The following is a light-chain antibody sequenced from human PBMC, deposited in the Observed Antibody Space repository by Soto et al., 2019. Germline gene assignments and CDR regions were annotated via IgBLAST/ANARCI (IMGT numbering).Light chain of an antibody. CDR1: QSVSGY. CDR3: QHRSNWPES. Sequence: DIVFTQSPPTLSLSQVERATLYCRASQSVSGYLAWYQQKPGQAPRLLMYDASNRASGIPARFSGSGSGTDYTLTISSLEPEDFAIYYCQHRSNWPESFGQGTKVDI. V-gene: IGKV3-11*01. CDR2: DAS. J-gene: IGKJ1*01.